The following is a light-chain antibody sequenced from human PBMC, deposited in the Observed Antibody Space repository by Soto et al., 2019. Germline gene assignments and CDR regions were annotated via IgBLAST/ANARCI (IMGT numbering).Light chain of an antibody. CDR3: QQYNNWWT. V-gene: IGKV3-15*01. Sequence: EILLTQSPGALAVSPGEVATLSCRASQSVRDNLAWYQQKPGQAPRLLIYRASIRATGVPARFSGSWSGTEFTLTISSLQSEDFAVYYCQQYNNWWTFGQGTKVDIK. J-gene: IGKJ1*01. CDR1: QSVRDN. CDR2: RAS.